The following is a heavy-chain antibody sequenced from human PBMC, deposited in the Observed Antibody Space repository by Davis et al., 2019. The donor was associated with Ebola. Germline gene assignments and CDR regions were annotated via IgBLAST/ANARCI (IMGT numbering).Heavy chain of an antibody. D-gene: IGHD6-13*01. Sequence: GGSLRLSCAASGFTFSSYGMHWVRQAPGKGLEWVAVISYDGSNKYYVDSVKGRFTISRDNSKNTLYLQMNSLRAEDTAVYYCAKSGVSSWYYYYGMDVWGQGTTVTVSS. J-gene: IGHJ6*02. CDR1: GFTFSSYG. CDR2: ISYDGSNK. CDR3: AKSGVSSWYYYYGMDV. V-gene: IGHV3-30*18.